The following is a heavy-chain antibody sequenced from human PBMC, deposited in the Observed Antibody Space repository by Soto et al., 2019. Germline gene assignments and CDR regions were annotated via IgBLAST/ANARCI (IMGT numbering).Heavy chain of an antibody. D-gene: IGHD3-22*01. Sequence: SETLSLTCTVSGGSISSSSYYWGWIRQPPGKGLEWIGSIYYSGSTYYNPSLKSRVTISVDTSKNQFSLKLSSVTAADTAVYYCARLLYDSRGYYYFDSWGQGTLVTVSS. V-gene: IGHV4-39*01. CDR2: IYYSGST. CDR1: GGSISSSSYY. J-gene: IGHJ4*02. CDR3: ARLLYDSRGYYYFDS.